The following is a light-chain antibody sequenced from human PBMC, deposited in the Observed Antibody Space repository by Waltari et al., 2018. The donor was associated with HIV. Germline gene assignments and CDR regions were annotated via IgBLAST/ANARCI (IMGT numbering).Light chain of an antibody. CDR3: VLYVRSGRV. Sequence: QTVVTQEPSLSVSPGKTITLTCGVNSGSVSTSYYPSWYQLTPGQAPRCLVYNTDVRSSGVPDRFSGSIVGNRAALTITGAQADDDSFYYCVLYVRSGRVVGGGTKLTVL. CDR2: NTD. J-gene: IGLJ2*01. CDR1: SGSVSTSYY. V-gene: IGLV8-61*01.